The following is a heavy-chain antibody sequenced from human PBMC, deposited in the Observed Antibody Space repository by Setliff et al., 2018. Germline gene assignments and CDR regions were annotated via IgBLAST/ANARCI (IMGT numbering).Heavy chain of an antibody. CDR3: ARAAKYDSSGYYGFWFDP. D-gene: IGHD3-22*01. J-gene: IGHJ5*02. CDR1: GDSIYNHF. CDR2: IYSTGST. Sequence: SETLSLTCTVSGDSIYNHFWSWVRQPPGKGLEWIGYIYSTGSTNYNPSLRSRATISVDTSKNQFSLKLSSVTAADTAVYYCARAAKYDSSGYYGFWFDPWGQGTLVTVSS. V-gene: IGHV4-59*11.